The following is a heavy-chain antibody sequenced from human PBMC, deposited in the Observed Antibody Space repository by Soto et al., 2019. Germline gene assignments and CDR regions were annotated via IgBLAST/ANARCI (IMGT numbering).Heavy chain of an antibody. Sequence: QVQLVQSGAEMKKPGASVKVSCKASGYTFINYDISWLRQAPGQGLEWMGWSSPYNGNTNYAHTFQGRVTMTDDTSASSGYMELRSLRSDDTAVYFCARGRITDLGTFDYWGQGTLVTVSS. CDR3: ARGRITDLGTFDY. CDR2: SSPYNGNT. CDR1: GYTFINYD. D-gene: IGHD1-20*01. V-gene: IGHV1-18*01. J-gene: IGHJ4*02.